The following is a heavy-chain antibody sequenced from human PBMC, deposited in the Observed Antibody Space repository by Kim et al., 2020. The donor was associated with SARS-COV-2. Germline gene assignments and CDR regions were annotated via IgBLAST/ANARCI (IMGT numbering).Heavy chain of an antibody. CDR2: INHSGST. CDR3: ARRRRVTMIVVVFVGGYYFDD. Sequence: SETLSLTCAVYGGSFSGYYWSWIRQPPGKGLEWIGEINHSGSTNYNPSLKSRVTISVDTSKNQFSLKLSSVTAADTAVYYCARRRRVTMIVVVFVGGYYFDDWGQGTLVTVSS. V-gene: IGHV4-34*01. J-gene: IGHJ4*02. D-gene: IGHD3-22*01. CDR1: GGSFSGYY.